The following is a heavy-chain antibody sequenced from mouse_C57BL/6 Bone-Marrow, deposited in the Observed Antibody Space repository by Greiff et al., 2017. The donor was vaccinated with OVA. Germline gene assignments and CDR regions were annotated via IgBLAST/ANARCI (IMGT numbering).Heavy chain of an antibody. CDR3: ARAYYSNCVDY. J-gene: IGHJ2*01. D-gene: IGHD2-5*01. CDR1: GFTFSSYT. Sequence: EVMLVESGGGLVKPGGSLKLSCAASGFTFSSYTMSWVRQTPEKRLEWVATISGGGGNTYYPDSVKGRFTISRDNAKNTLYLQMSSLRSEDTALYYCARAYYSNCVDYWGQGTTLTVSS. CDR2: ISGGGGNT. V-gene: IGHV5-9*01.